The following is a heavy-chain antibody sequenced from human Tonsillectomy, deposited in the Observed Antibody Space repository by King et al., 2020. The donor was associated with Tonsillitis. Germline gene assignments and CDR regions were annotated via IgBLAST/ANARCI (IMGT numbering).Heavy chain of an antibody. J-gene: IGHJ4*02. CDR1: GFSFSSYS. CDR2: ISSSSSTI. V-gene: IGHV3-48*02. CDR3: ARDRGTTGTTGFDY. D-gene: IGHD1-1*01. Sequence: VQLVESGGGLVQPGGSLRLSCAASGFSFSSYSMNWVRQAPGKGLEWVSYISSSSSTIYYADSVKGRFTISRDNAKNSLYLQMNSLRDADTAVYYCARDRGTTGTTGFDYWGQGTLVTVSS.